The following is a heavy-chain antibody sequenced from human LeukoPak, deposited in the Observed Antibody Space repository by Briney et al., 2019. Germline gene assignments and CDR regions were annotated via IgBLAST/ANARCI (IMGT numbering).Heavy chain of an antibody. D-gene: IGHD3-3*01. CDR1: GYTFTGYF. CDR2: IIPIFGTA. V-gene: IGHV1-69*13. CDR3: ARPSYDFWSGYCGLFDY. Sequence: ASVKVSCKASGYTFTGYFIHWVRQAPGQGLEWMGGIIPIFGTANYAQKFQGRVTITADESTSTAYMELSSLRSEDTAVYYCARPSYDFWSGYCGLFDYWGQGTLVTVSS. J-gene: IGHJ4*02.